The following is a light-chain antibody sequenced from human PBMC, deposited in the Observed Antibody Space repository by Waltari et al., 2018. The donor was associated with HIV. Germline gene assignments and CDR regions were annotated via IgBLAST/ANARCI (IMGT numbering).Light chain of an antibody. J-gene: IGKJ2*01. Sequence: DIVMTPSPLPLPVPPGEPPSIPCRSSQSLLHINGPTNLAWYLQKPGQSPQLLISLSYNRAAGVYDRFSVSGSGTDVTLKISRVEAEDVGVYYCMQALQTPYTFGQGTKLEIK. CDR1: QSLLHINGPTN. CDR3: MQALQTPYT. CDR2: LSY. V-gene: IGKV2-28*01.